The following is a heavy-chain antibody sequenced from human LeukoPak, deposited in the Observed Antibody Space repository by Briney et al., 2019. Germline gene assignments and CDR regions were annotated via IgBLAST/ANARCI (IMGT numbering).Heavy chain of an antibody. CDR3: ARDVTWLVRGNQHYCYMDV. CDR1: GFSFSAYS. J-gene: IGHJ6*03. Sequence: GGSLRLSCAASGFSFSAYSMSWVRQAPGKGLEWLANMKHNESARQYVDSVKGRFTISRDNAKNSLHLLMRSVRAEDTAVYFCARDVTWLVRGNQHYCYMDVWGNGTTVTVSS. D-gene: IGHD6-19*01. CDR2: MKHNESAR. V-gene: IGHV3-7*01.